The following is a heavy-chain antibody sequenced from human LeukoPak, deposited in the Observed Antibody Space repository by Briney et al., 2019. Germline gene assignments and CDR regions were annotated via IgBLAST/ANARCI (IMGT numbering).Heavy chain of an antibody. V-gene: IGHV5-51*01. CDR1: GYSFTSYW. CDR3: ARLGSGWGYYYDSSGYSPLGY. D-gene: IGHD3-22*01. J-gene: IGHJ4*02. CDR2: IYPGDSDT. Sequence: GESLKISCKGSGYSFTSYWIGWVRQMPGKGLEWMGIIYPGDSDTRYSPSFQGQVTISADKSISTAYLQWSSLKASDTAMYYCARLGSGWGYYYDSSGYSPLGYWGQGTLVTVSS.